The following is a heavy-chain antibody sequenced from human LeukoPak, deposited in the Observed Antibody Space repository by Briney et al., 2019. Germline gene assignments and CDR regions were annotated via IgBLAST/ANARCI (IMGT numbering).Heavy chain of an antibody. CDR2: INPNSDGT. V-gene: IGHV1-2*02. J-gene: IGHJ3*02. D-gene: IGHD3-10*01. Sequence: ASVKVSCKASGYTFTGYYMHWVRQAPGQGLEWMGWINPNSDGTNYAQKFQGRVTMTRDTSISTAYMELSRLRSDDTAVYYCARDREELWFGELSAFDIWGQGTMVTVSS. CDR1: GYTFTGYY. CDR3: ARDREELWFGELSAFDI.